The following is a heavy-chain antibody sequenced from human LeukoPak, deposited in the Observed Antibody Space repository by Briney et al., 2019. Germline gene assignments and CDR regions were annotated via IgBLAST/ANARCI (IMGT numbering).Heavy chain of an antibody. CDR2: IYYSGGT. Sequence: SETLSLTCTVSGGSISSYYWSWIRQPPGKGLEWIGYIYYSGGTNYNPSLKSRVTISVDTSKNQFSLKLSSVTAADTAVYYCAREGIVGDSWGQGTLVTVSS. CDR3: AREGIVGDS. J-gene: IGHJ4*02. V-gene: IGHV4-59*12. D-gene: IGHD1-26*01. CDR1: GGSISSYY.